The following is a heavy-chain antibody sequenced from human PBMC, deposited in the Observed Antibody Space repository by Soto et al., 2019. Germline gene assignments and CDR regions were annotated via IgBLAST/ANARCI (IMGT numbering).Heavy chain of an antibody. CDR3: AKDTYYHDSTGYYVFDY. J-gene: IGHJ4*02. CDR1: GSTFRSYG. D-gene: IGHD3-22*01. Sequence: QVQLVESGGGVVQPGRSLRLSCAASGSTFRSYGMHWVRQAPGKGLEWVAAISYDGSNKNYVDSVKGRFTISRDNSENTRDRQMNSLRAEDAAVYYCAKDTYYHDSTGYYVFDYWGQGTLVTVSS. CDR2: ISYDGSNK. V-gene: IGHV3-30*18.